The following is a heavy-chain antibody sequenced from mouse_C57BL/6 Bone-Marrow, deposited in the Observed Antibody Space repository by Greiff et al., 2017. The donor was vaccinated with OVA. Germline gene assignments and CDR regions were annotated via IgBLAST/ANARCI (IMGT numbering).Heavy chain of an antibody. CDR3: TRAGWLLLYWYFDD. J-gene: IGHJ1*03. CDR1: GFTFSSYA. CDR2: ISSGGDYI. Sequence: EVNVVESGAGLVKPGGSLKLSCAASGFTFSSYAMSWVRQTPEKRLEWVAYISSGGDYIYYADPVKGRFTISRDTARNTLYLKISILQSMDTATYDSTRAGWLLLYWYFDDWGTGTTVTVSS. V-gene: IGHV5-9-1*02. D-gene: IGHD2-3*01.